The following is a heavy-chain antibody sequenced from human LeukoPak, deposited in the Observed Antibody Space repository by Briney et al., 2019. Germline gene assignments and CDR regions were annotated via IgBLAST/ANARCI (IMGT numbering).Heavy chain of an antibody. J-gene: IGHJ4*02. CDR2: ISGSGGST. V-gene: IGHV3-23*01. Sequence: GSLRLSCAASGFTFSSYAMSWVRQAPGKGLEWVSAISGSGGSTYYADSVKGRFTISRDNSKNTLYLQMNSLRAEDTAVYYCAKDGSRSYYDSSGYYGSAFDYWGQGTLVTVSS. CDR3: AKDGSRSYYDSSGYYGSAFDY. D-gene: IGHD3-22*01. CDR1: GFTFSSYA.